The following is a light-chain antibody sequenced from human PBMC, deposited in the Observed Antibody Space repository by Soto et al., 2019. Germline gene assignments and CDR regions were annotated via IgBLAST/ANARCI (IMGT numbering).Light chain of an antibody. J-gene: IGLJ3*02. V-gene: IGLV1-44*01. Sequence: QLVLTQPPSASGTPGQRVTISCSGSNSNIGSNTVNWYQQLPGTAPKLLIYSNNQRPSGVPDRFSGSKSGTSASLAISGLQSEDEADYYCAAWDDSLIGPVFGGGTKLTVL. CDR3: AAWDDSLIGPV. CDR1: NSNIGSNT. CDR2: SNN.